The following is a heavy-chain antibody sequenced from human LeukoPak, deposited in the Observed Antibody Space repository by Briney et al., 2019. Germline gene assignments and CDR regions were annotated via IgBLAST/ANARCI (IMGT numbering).Heavy chain of an antibody. Sequence: ASVKVSCKASRGTFSSYAISWVRQAPGQGLEWMGGIIPIFGTANYAQKFQGRVTITADESTSTAYMELSSLRSEDTAVYYCARPNYDILTGHPTYFDYWGQGTLVTVSS. CDR2: IIPIFGTA. CDR1: RGTFSSYA. CDR3: ARPNYDILTGHPTYFDY. J-gene: IGHJ4*02. D-gene: IGHD3-9*01. V-gene: IGHV1-69*13.